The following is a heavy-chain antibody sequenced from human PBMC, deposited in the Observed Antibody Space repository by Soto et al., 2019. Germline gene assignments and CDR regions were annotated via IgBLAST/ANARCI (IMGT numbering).Heavy chain of an antibody. V-gene: IGHV1-46*01. D-gene: IGHD1-26*01. Sequence: GASVKVSFKAPRETFTRYYINWLRQAPGQGLEWMGVINPHGGSTAYAQKFKGRVTLTRDTSASTVYMEVSSLTSEDTAMYYCARSSGGNFGIIIEGTNWFAPWGQGTLVTVSS. CDR1: RETFTRYY. CDR2: INPHGGST. CDR3: ARSSGGNFGIIIEGTNWFAP. J-gene: IGHJ5*02.